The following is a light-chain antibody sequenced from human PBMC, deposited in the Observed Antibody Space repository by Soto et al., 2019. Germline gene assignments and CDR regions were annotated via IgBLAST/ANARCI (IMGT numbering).Light chain of an antibody. CDR3: QQYTNWPSWT. V-gene: IGKV3-15*01. CDR1: QSVGSF. CDR2: GAS. Sequence: EQVMTQSPATLSMSPGERATISCRASQSVGSFLAWYQQKPGQAPRLLIYGASTRATGIPARFSGSGSGTEFTLTISSLQSEDFAVYYCQQYTNWPSWTFGQGTKVE. J-gene: IGKJ1*01.